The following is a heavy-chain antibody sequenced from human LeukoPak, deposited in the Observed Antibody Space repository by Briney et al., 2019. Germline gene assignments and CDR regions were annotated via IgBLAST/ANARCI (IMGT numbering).Heavy chain of an antibody. V-gene: IGHV4-38-2*02. CDR2: IFHSGRS. J-gene: IGHJ2*01. Sequence: PSETLSLTCTVSGYSITSDYFWGWLRQTPGKGLEWFGSIFHSGRSYYSPSPRSRVTISVDTSKNQFSLQLSSVTAADTAVYYCARTDRNWYFDLWGRGTLVTVSP. CDR3: ARTDRNWYFDL. D-gene: IGHD3-22*01. CDR1: GYSITSDYF.